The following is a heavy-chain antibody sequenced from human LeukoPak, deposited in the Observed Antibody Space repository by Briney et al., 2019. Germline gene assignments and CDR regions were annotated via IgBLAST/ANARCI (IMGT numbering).Heavy chain of an antibody. V-gene: IGHV4-39*01. D-gene: IGHD2-2*01. CDR2: IYFSGTT. CDR1: GGSISSSSYY. Sequence: PSETLSLTCTVSGGSISSSSYYWGWIRQPPGKGLEWIGSIYFSGTTYYNPSLKSRVTMSVDTSKNQFSLKLSSVTAADTAVYYCAVRAPGYCSSTSCHYFRERSYYFDYWGQGTLVTVSS. CDR3: AVRAPGYCSSTSCHYFRERSYYFDY. J-gene: IGHJ4*02.